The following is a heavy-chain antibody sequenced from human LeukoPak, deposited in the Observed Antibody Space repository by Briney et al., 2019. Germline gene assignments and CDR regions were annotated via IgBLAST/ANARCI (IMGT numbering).Heavy chain of an antibody. CDR3: ARVPPTTVYGSGD. V-gene: IGHV1-69*04. D-gene: IGHD3-10*01. CDR1: GYTFTSYG. Sequence: GASVKVSCKASGYTFTSYGISWVRQAPGQGLEWMGRIIPILGIANYAQKFQGRVTITADKSTSTAYMELSSLRSEDTAVYYCARVPPTTVYGSGDWGQGTLVTVSS. CDR2: IIPILGIA. J-gene: IGHJ4*02.